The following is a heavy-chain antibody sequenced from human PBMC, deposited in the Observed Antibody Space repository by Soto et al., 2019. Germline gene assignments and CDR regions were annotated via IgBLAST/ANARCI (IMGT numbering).Heavy chain of an antibody. D-gene: IGHD4-17*01. J-gene: IGHJ5*01. CDR1: GGSITRDDYY. CDR2: VYYSGST. V-gene: IGHV4-30-4*01. Sequence: PSETLSLTCTVSGGSITRDDYYWSWIRQPPGKGLEWIGYVYYSGSTYYKPSLKSRVTISVDTSNNQFSLRLTSVTAADTAVYYCARERTLDYSDYEVGVDS. CDR3: ARERTLDYSDYEVGVDS.